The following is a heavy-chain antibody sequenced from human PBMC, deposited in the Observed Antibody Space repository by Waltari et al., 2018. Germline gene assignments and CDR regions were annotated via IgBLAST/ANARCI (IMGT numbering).Heavy chain of an antibody. Sequence: EVQLVESGGDLVKPGGSLRLSCASSGLPFSAVWISWVRQAPVKGLEWVGLIKSKNDGGTTDYAAVVKGSCTVSREDSKNTLYLEMNSLKTEDTAIYYWGTLVYWSGELGDRDYWGQGTLVTVSS. D-gene: IGHD3-10*01. J-gene: IGHJ4*02. V-gene: IGHV3-15*01. CDR2: IKSKNDGGTT. CDR1: GLPFSAVW. CDR3: GTLVYWSGELGDRDY.